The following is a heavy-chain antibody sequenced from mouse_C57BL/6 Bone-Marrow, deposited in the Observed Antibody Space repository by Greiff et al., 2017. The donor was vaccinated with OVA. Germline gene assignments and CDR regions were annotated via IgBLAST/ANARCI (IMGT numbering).Heavy chain of an antibody. Sequence: VQLQQPGAELVKPGASVKLSCKASGYTFTSYWMQWVKQRPGQGLEWIGEIDPSDSYTNYNQKFKGKATLTVDTSSSTAYMQLSSLTSEDSAVYYCARDYYGSGYAMDYWGQGTSVTVSS. J-gene: IGHJ4*01. D-gene: IGHD1-1*01. CDR2: IDPSDSYT. V-gene: IGHV1-50*01. CDR3: ARDYYGSGYAMDY. CDR1: GYTFTSYW.